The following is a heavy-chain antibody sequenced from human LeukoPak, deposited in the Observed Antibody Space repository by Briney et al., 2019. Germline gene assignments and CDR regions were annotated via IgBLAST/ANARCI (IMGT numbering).Heavy chain of an antibody. CDR1: GFTFSSYE. V-gene: IGHV3-48*03. J-gene: IGHJ4*02. Sequence: GGSLRLSRAASGFTFSSYEMNWVRQAPGKGLEWVSYISSSGSIIYYADSVKGRFTISRDDSKNTLYLQMKNLRAEDTAVYYCAKDGAWLRFDDWGQGILVTVSS. CDR3: AKDGAWLRFDD. D-gene: IGHD5-12*01. CDR2: ISSSGSII.